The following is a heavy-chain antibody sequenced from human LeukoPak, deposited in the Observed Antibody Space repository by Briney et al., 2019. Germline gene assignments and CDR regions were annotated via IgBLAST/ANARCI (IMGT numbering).Heavy chain of an antibody. Sequence: GGSLRLSCAASGFTFSSYAMSWVRQAPGKGLEWVSAISGSGGSTYYADSVKGRFTISRDNSKNTLYLQMNSLRAEDTAVYYCAKEGGTNLYYYYYYMDVRGKGTTVTISS. D-gene: IGHD1-26*01. CDR3: AKEGGTNLYYYYYYMDV. CDR1: GFTFSSYA. J-gene: IGHJ6*03. V-gene: IGHV3-23*01. CDR2: ISGSGGST.